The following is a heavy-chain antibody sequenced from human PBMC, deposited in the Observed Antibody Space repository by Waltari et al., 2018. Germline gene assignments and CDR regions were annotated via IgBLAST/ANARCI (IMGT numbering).Heavy chain of an antibody. J-gene: IGHJ4*02. Sequence: QVQLVESGGGVVQPGRSLRLSCAASGFTFSSYGLHWVRQAPGKGLEWVAVIWYDGSNKNYADSVKGRFTISRDNSKNTLYLQMNSLRAEDTAVYYCARPTGTPAGYFDYWGQGTLVTVSS. CDR3: ARPTGTPAGYFDY. D-gene: IGHD1-1*01. CDR1: GFTFSSYG. V-gene: IGHV3-33*01. CDR2: IWYDGSNK.